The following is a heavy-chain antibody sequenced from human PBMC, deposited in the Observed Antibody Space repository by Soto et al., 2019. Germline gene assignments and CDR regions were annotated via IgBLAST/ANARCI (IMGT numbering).Heavy chain of an antibody. Sequence: QITLKESGPTLVRPTQNLTLTCTFSGLSLSTTGLGVGWIRQPPGKALEWLALIYWNDDKRYSPSLKARLTMTKDTSKNQVVLTMTNMDPVDTATYYCAHRPSGWYLFDYWGQGTLVTVSS. CDR1: GLSLSTTGLG. J-gene: IGHJ4*02. CDR3: AHRPSGWYLFDY. D-gene: IGHD6-19*01. V-gene: IGHV2-5*01. CDR2: IYWNDDK.